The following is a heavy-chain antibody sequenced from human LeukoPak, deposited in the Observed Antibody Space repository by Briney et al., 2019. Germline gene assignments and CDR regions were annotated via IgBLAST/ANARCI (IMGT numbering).Heavy chain of an antibody. V-gene: IGHV4-30-2*01. CDR1: GGSISSGGYY. J-gene: IGHJ5*02. CDR3: ARSGTFTIFGVVNGTRFDP. CDR2: IYHSGST. D-gene: IGHD3-3*01. Sequence: SQTLSLTCTVSGGSISSGGYYWSWIRQHPGKGLEWIGYIYHSGSTYYNPSLKSRVTISVDRSKNQFSLKLSSVTAADTAVYYCARSGTFTIFGVVNGTRFDPWGQGTLVTVSS.